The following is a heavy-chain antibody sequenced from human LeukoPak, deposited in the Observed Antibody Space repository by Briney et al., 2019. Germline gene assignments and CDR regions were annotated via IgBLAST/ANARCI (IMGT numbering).Heavy chain of an antibody. CDR1: GGSISSYY. D-gene: IGHD3-3*01. Sequence: SETLSLTCTVSGGSISSYYWSWVRQPPGKGLEWIGYIYYSGSTNYNPSLKSRVTISVDTSKNQFSLKLSSVTAADTAVYYCARHFYDFWSGSAIGDAFDIWGQGTMVTVSS. CDR2: IYYSGST. V-gene: IGHV4-59*01. CDR3: ARHFYDFWSGSAIGDAFDI. J-gene: IGHJ3*02.